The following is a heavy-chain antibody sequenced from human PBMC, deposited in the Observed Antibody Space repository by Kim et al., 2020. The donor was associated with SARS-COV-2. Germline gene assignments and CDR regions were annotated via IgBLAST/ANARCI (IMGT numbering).Heavy chain of an antibody. V-gene: IGHV3-7*01. CDR3: ARAER. D-gene: IGHD1-1*01. CDR2: KEDGSEK. J-gene: IGHJ4*02. Sequence: KEDGSEKYYLESVKGRFTIARDNAKNSLYLQMNSLRAEDTAVYYCARAERWGQGTLVTVSS.